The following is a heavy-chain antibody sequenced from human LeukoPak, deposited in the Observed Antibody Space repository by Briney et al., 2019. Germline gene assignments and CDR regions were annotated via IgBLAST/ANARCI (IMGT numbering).Heavy chain of an antibody. CDR2: ISYDGSNK. J-gene: IGHJ6*03. Sequence: PGRSLRLSCAASGFTFSSYGMHWVRQAPGKGLEWVAVISYDGSNKYYADSVKGRFTISRDNSKNTLYLQMNSLRAEDTAVYYCAKVGTSMVYYYYYYMDVWGKGTTVTVSS. D-gene: IGHD5-18*01. CDR3: AKVGTSMVYYYYYYMDV. CDR1: GFTFSSYG. V-gene: IGHV3-30*18.